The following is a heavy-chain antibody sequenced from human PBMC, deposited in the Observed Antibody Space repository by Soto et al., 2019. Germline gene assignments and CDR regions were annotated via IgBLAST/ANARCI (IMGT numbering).Heavy chain of an antibody. J-gene: IGHJ4*02. CDR3: ARGEIVGATSITELTDDY. D-gene: IGHD1-26*01. Sequence: EVQLVESGGCLVKPGGSLRLSCAASGFTFSSYSINWVRQAPGKGLERVSSISSSSSYIHYADSVQGRCTISRDNAKNSPYLQMNSLRAEGTAVYYCARGEIVGATSITELTDDYWGQGTLVTVSS. V-gene: IGHV3-21*01. CDR1: GFTFSSYS. CDR2: ISSSSSYI.